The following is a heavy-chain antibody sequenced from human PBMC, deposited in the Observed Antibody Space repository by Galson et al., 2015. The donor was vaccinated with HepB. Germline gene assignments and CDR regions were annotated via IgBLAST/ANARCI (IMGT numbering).Heavy chain of an antibody. CDR1: GYTVTNDD. J-gene: IGHJ3*01. CDR2: MNPKSGNT. D-gene: IGHD7-27*01. Sequence: SVKVSCKASGYTVTNDDINWVQQATGQGLEWMGWMNPKSGNTGYAQKFQGRVTMTRITSIRTAYMELSSLKSEDTAMYYCATKTGAESDGFDVWGQGTMVIVSS. CDR3: ATKTGAESDGFDV. V-gene: IGHV1-8*01.